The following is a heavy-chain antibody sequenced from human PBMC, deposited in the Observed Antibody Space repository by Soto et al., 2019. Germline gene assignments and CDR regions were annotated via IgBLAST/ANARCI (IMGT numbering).Heavy chain of an antibody. CDR3: ARDYDSGWNNWFDP. V-gene: IGHV4-59*01. J-gene: IGHJ5*02. CDR1: GGSISSYY. CDR2: IYYSGST. Sequence: SETLSLTCTVSGGSISSYYWSWIRQPPGKGLEWIGYIYYSGSTNYNPSLKSRVTISVDTSKNQFSLKLSSVTAADTAVYYCARDYDSGWNNWFDPWGQGTLVTVSS. D-gene: IGHD6-19*01.